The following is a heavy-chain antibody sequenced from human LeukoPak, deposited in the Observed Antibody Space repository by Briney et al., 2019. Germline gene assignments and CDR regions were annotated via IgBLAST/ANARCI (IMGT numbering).Heavy chain of an antibody. Sequence: GGSLRLSCAASGFTVGDTNMSWVRQAPGKGLEWVSVVYSGGRTLYADYVKGRFTNSRDNSKNTVYLQMNSLRAEDTAMYYCARLADYYDSSGYYYHGPLGAFDIWGQGTMVTVSS. CDR2: VYSGGRT. CDR3: ARLADYYDSSGYYYHGPLGAFDI. D-gene: IGHD3-22*01. J-gene: IGHJ3*02. CDR1: GFTVGDTN. V-gene: IGHV3-66*02.